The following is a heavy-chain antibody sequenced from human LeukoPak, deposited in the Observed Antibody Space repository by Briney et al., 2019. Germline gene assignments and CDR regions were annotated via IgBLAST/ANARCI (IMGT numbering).Heavy chain of an antibody. CDR3: ARAQDFYGSGSYYYYYYYGMDV. CDR2: IYYSGST. V-gene: IGHV4-31*03. CDR1: GGSISSGGYC. D-gene: IGHD3-10*01. J-gene: IGHJ6*02. Sequence: PSETLSLTCTVSGGSISSGGYCWSWIRQHPGKGLEWIGYIYYSGSTYYNPSLKSRVTISVDTSKNQFSLKLSSVTAADTAVYYCARAQDFYGSGSYYYYYYYGMDVWDQGTTVTVSS.